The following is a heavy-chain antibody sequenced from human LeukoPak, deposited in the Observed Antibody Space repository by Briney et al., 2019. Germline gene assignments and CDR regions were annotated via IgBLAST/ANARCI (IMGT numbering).Heavy chain of an antibody. Sequence: PGGSLRLSCAVSGFTFSSYSLNWVRQAPGKGLEWVSSITNSSSYIFYADSVKGRFTISRDNAKNSLYLQMNSLRAEDTAVYYCARGISPYYCMDVWGKGTTVTVSS. CDR2: ITNSSSYI. CDR1: GFTFSSYS. D-gene: IGHD3-10*01. J-gene: IGHJ6*03. CDR3: ARGISPYYCMDV. V-gene: IGHV3-21*01.